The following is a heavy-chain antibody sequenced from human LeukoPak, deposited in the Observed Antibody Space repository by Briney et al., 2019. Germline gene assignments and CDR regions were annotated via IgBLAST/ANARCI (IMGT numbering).Heavy chain of an antibody. CDR3: ATEVTD. V-gene: IGHV1-2*02. D-gene: IGHD5-18*01. J-gene: IGHJ4*02. CDR2: INPNSGGT. CDR1: GYTFSGYY. Sequence: ASVKVSCKASGYTFSGYYMHWVRQAPGQGLEWMGWINPNSGGTKYAQKFQGRVTMTRDTSISTAYMELSWLRSDDTAVYYCATEVTDWGQGTLVTVS.